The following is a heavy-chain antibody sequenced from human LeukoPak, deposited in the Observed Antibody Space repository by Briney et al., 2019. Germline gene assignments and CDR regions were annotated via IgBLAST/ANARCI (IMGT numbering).Heavy chain of an antibody. CDR3: ARLWFGELLSFDY. D-gene: IGHD3-10*01. V-gene: IGHV4-38-2*02. J-gene: IGHJ4*02. Sequence: PSETLSLTCTVSGYSISSGYYWGWIRQPPGKGLEWIGRIYHSGSTYYNPSLKSRVTMSVDTSKNQFSLKLSSVTAADTAVYYCARLWFGELLSFDYWGQGALVTVSS. CDR1: GYSISSGYY. CDR2: IYHSGST.